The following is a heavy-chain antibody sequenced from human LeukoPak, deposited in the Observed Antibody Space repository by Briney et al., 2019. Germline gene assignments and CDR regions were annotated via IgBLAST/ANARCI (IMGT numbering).Heavy chain of an antibody. CDR3: ASPKPKYCSGGSCPFDY. CDR1: GGTFSSYA. V-gene: IGHV1-69*01. J-gene: IGHJ4*02. CDR2: IIPIFGTA. D-gene: IGHD2-15*01. Sequence: GSSVKVSCKASGGTFSSYAISWVRQAPGQGLEWMGGIIPIFGTANYAQKFQGRVTITADESTSTAYMELSSLRSEDTAVYYCASPKPKYCSGGSCPFDYWGQGTLVTVSS.